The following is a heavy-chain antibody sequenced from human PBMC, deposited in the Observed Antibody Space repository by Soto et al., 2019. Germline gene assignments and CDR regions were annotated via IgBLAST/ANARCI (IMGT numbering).Heavy chain of an antibody. CDR1: GFTFSSYG. J-gene: IGHJ6*02. V-gene: IGHV3-33*01. Sequence: QVQLVESGGGVVQPGRSLRLSCVASGFTFSSYGMHWVRQAPGKGLEWVAVIWYDGSNKYYADSVKGRFTISRDNSKNTLYLQMNSLRAEDTAVYYCARDQAARTNYYYYGMDVWGQGTTVTVSS. D-gene: IGHD6-6*01. CDR3: ARDQAARTNYYYYGMDV. CDR2: IWYDGSNK.